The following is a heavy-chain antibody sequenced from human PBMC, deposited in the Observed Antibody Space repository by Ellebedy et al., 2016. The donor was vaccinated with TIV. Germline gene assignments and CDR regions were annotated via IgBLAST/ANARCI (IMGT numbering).Heavy chain of an antibody. D-gene: IGHD5-18*01. CDR1: GFTFSSYA. Sequence: GESLKISCVASGFTFSSYAMSWVRQAPGKGLEWVSAISGSGCSTYYADSVKGRFTISRDNSKNTLYLQMNSLRAEDTAVYYCAREGDTAMVHGMDVWGQGTTVTVSS. V-gene: IGHV3-23*01. CDR3: AREGDTAMVHGMDV. J-gene: IGHJ6*02. CDR2: ISGSGCST.